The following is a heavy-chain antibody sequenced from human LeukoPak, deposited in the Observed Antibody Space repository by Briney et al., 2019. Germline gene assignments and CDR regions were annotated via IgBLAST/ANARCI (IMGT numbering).Heavy chain of an antibody. CDR2: INQGETEK. CDR1: GFTFSSYG. D-gene: IGHD1-1*01. CDR3: ARAVTTGTVDY. J-gene: IGHJ4*02. Sequence: GGSLRLSCAASGFTFSSYGMHWVRQTPGRGLEWVANINQGETEKYYVDSVEGRFTISRDNAKNSLYLQMNSLRAEDTAMYYCARAVTTGTVDYWGQGTLVTVSS. V-gene: IGHV3-7*01.